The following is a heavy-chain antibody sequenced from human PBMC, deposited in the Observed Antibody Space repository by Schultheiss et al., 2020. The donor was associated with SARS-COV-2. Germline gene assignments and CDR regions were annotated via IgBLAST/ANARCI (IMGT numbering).Heavy chain of an antibody. J-gene: IGHJ4*02. CDR1: GYTFTGYS. CDR3: ARDYGDY. V-gene: IGHV1-2*02. Sequence: GESLKISCKASGYTFTGYSLHWVRQVPGQGLEWMGYISPDSGDTNYAQKFQGRVTMTRDTSISTAFMELSRLRSDDTAVYYCARDYGDYWGQGTLVTVSS. D-gene: IGHD4-17*01. CDR2: ISPDSGDT.